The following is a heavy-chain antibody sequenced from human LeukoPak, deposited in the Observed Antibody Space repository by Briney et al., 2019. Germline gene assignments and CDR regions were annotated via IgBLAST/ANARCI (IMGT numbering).Heavy chain of an antibody. CDR3: ARWGGGFDY. D-gene: IGHD3-16*01. V-gene: IGHV3-7*04. CDR2: IKQDGSEK. J-gene: IGHJ4*02. CDR1: GFTFSSYW. Sequence: GGSLRLSCAASGFTFSSYWMSWVRQAPGKRLEWVANIKQDGSEKYYVDSVKGRFTISRDNAKNSLYLHVDSRRVEDTAVYYCARWGGGFDYWGQGTLVTVSS.